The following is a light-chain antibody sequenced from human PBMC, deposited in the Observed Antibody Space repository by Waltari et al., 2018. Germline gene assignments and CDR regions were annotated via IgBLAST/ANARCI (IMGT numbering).Light chain of an antibody. V-gene: IGLV1-40*01. CDR2: ANN. J-gene: IGLJ2*01. CDR1: ISNIGAGYD. Sequence: QSVLTQPPSVSGAPGQRVTIYCTGSISNIGAGYDVHWYQQLPGTAPKLLIYANNNRPSGVPDRFSGSKSGTSASLAITVLQSDDEADYYCQSYDNILSGGVFGGGTKLTVL. CDR3: QSYDNILSGGV.